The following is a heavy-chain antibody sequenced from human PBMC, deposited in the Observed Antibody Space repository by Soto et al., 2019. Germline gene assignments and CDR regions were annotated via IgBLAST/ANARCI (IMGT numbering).Heavy chain of an antibody. CDR3: ARDRAGVGCSSTSCYYSAFDI. Sequence: GGSLRLSCAASGFTFSSYWMHWVRQAPGKGLVWVSRINSDGSSTSYADSVKGRFTISRGNAKNTLYLQMNSLRAEDTAVYYCARDRAGVGCSSTSCYYSAFDIWGQGTMVTVSS. V-gene: IGHV3-74*01. J-gene: IGHJ3*02. CDR1: GFTFSSYW. D-gene: IGHD2-2*01. CDR2: INSDGSST.